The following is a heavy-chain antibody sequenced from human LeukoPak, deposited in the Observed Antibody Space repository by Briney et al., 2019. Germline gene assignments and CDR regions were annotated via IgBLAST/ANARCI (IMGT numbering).Heavy chain of an antibody. D-gene: IGHD5-24*01. Sequence: SETLSLTCAVHGGSFSGYYWSWIRQPPGKGLEWIGEINHSGSTNYNPSLKSRVTISVDTSKNQFSLKLSSVTAADTAVYYCARGEATIYYFDYWGQGTLVTVSS. CDR2: INHSGST. CDR1: GGSFSGYY. J-gene: IGHJ4*02. CDR3: ARGEATIYYFDY. V-gene: IGHV4-34*01.